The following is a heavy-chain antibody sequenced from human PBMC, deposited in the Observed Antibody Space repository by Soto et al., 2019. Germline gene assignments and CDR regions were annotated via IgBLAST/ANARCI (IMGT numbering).Heavy chain of an antibody. J-gene: IGHJ5*02. D-gene: IGHD6-13*01. V-gene: IGHV1-69*06. Sequence: QVQLVQSGAEVKKPGSSVKVSCKASGGTFSSYAISWVRQAPGQGLEWMGGIIPIFGTANYAQKFQGRVTITADKSTSTAYMELSSLRSEDTAVYYCAREGGGGYSSSWDRNWFDPWGQGTLVTVSS. CDR3: AREGGGGYSSSWDRNWFDP. CDR1: GGTFSSYA. CDR2: IIPIFGTA.